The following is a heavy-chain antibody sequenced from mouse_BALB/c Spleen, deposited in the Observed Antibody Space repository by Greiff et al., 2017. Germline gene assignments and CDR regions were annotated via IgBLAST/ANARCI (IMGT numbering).Heavy chain of an antibody. Sequence: DVHLVESGGGLVQPGGSRKLSCAASGFTFSSFGMHWVRQAPEKGLEWVAYISSGSSTIYYADTVKGRFTISRDNPKNTLFLQMTSLRSEDTAMYYCARYGNYDYYAMDYWGQGTSVTVSS. CDR2: ISSGSSTI. CDR1: GFTFSSFG. V-gene: IGHV5-17*02. J-gene: IGHJ4*01. D-gene: IGHD2-1*01. CDR3: ARYGNYDYYAMDY.